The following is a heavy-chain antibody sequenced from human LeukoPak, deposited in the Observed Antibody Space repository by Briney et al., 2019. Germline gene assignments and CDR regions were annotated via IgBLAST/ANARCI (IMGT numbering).Heavy chain of an antibody. J-gene: IGHJ4*02. CDR3: ARWRCSSANCQYLDY. D-gene: IGHD2-2*01. V-gene: IGHV4-59*01. CDR1: GVSISSYW. CDR2: IYYSGST. Sequence: PSETLSLTCTVSGVSISSYWWSWIRQPPGKGLEYIGHIYYSGSTNYNPSLKSRVTISVDTSKNQFSLRLSSVTAADTAVYYCARWRCSSANCQYLDYWGQGTLVTVSS.